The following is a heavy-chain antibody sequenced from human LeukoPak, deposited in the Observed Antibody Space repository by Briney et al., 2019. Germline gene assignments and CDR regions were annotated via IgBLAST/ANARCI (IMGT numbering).Heavy chain of an antibody. V-gene: IGHV4-59*11. CDR2: VYNSGTT. CDR1: GVSIGSHY. Sequence: SETLSLTCTVSGVSIGSHYWSWIRQSPGKGLEWIGCVYNSGTTVYNPSLTGRVTISVDTSKNQYSLNLRSVTAADAAVYYCARDAYWGQGSLVTVSS. CDR3: ARDAY. J-gene: IGHJ4*02.